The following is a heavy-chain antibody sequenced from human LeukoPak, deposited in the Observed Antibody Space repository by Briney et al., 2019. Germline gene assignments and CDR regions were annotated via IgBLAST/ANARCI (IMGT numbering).Heavy chain of an antibody. CDR2: MNPNSGNT. CDR3: ARGEELLWFGELLVGFDP. Sequence: ASVKVSCKASGYTFTGYYMHWVRQATGQGLEWMGWMNPNSGNTGYAQKFQGRVTMTRNTSISTAYMELSSLRSEDTAVYYCARGEELLWFGELLVGFDPWGQGTLVTVSS. D-gene: IGHD3-10*01. CDR1: GYTFTGYY. V-gene: IGHV1-8*02. J-gene: IGHJ5*02.